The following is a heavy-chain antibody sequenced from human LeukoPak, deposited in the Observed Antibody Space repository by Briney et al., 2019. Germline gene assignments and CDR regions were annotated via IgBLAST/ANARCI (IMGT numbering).Heavy chain of an antibody. CDR1: GYTFTSYD. J-gene: IGHJ6*02. CDR3: ARWPFYGGQFWSGYYTHYYGMDV. Sequence: GASVKVSCKASGYTFTSYDINWARQATGQGLEWMGWMNPNSGNTGYAQKFQGRVTMTRNTSISTAYMELSSLRSEDTAVYYCARWPFYGGQFWSGYYTHYYGMDVWGQGTTVTVSS. D-gene: IGHD3-3*01. CDR2: MNPNSGNT. V-gene: IGHV1-8*01.